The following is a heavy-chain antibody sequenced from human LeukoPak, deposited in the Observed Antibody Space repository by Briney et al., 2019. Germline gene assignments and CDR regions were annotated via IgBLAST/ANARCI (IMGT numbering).Heavy chain of an antibody. CDR1: GGSISNYY. CDR2: IYYSGST. J-gene: IGHJ4*02. Sequence: SETLSLTCTVSGGSISNYYWSWLRQPPGKGLEWIGYIYYSGSTNYNPSLKSRVTISVDTSKNQFSLKLSSVTAADTAVYYCAREGSSGSYLYWGQGTLVTVSS. D-gene: IGHD1-26*01. V-gene: IGHV4-59*01. CDR3: AREGSSGSYLY.